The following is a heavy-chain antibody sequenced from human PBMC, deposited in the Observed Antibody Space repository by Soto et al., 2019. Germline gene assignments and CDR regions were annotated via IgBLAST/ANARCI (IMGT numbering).Heavy chain of an antibody. V-gene: IGHV3-48*02. CDR3: ASLNYYDSSGYHLRYFDY. Sequence: EVQLVESGGGLVQPGGSLRLSCAASGFTFSSYSMNWVRQAPGKGLEWVSYISSSSSTIYYADSVKGRFTISRDNAKNSLYLQMNSLRDEDTAVYYCASLNYYDSSGYHLRYFDYWGQGTLVTVSS. J-gene: IGHJ4*02. CDR2: ISSSSSTI. D-gene: IGHD3-22*01. CDR1: GFTFSSYS.